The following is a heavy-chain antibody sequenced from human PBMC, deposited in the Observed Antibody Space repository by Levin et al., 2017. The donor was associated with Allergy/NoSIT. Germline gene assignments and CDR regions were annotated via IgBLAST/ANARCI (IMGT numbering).Heavy chain of an antibody. J-gene: IGHJ2*01. V-gene: IGHV3-48*02. CDR2: ISSSSGTI. D-gene: IGHD3-22*01. CDR3: ARGSVVIPWWYFDL. CDR1: GFTFSSYS. Sequence: GGSLRLSCAASGFTFSSYSMSWVRQAPGKGLEWVSYISSSSGTIKYADSVKGRFTISRDNAENSLNLQINNLRDEDTAVYYCARGSVVIPWWYFDLWGRGTLVTVSS.